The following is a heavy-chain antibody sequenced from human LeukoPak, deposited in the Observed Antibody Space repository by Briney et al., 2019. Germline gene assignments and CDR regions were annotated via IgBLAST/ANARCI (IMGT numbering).Heavy chain of an antibody. CDR3: AREEPFGYSFGPRTDY. Sequence: PSETLSLTCTVSGGSISSGGYYWSWIRQHPGKGLEWIGYIYYTGSTNYNPSLESRITISVDTSKNQFSLNLSSVTAADTAVYCCAREEPFGYSFGPRTDYWGQGILVTVSS. V-gene: IGHV4-31*03. J-gene: IGHJ4*02. CDR1: GGSISSGGYY. D-gene: IGHD5-18*01. CDR2: IYYTGST.